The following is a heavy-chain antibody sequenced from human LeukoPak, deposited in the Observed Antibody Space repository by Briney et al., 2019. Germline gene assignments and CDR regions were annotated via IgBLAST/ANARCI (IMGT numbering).Heavy chain of an antibody. CDR1: GFTFSSYA. CDR2: LSYDGSNK. V-gene: IGHV3-30-3*01. CDR3: ARDRSSSRGRSDY. D-gene: IGHD6-13*01. J-gene: IGHJ4*02. Sequence: GGSLRLSCAASGFTFSSYAMHWVRQAPGKGLEWVAVLSYDGSNKYYADSVKGRFTISRDNSKNTLYLQMNSLRAEDTAVYYCARDRSSSRGRSDYWGQGTLVTVSS.